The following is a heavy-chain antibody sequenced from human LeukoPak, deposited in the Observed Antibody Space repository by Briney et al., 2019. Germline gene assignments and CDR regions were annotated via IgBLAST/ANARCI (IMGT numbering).Heavy chain of an antibody. D-gene: IGHD3-10*01. V-gene: IGHV4-59*01. CDR2: IYHSGST. CDR3: ARGLRGSGTYDWFDP. J-gene: IGHJ5*02. Sequence: SEPLSLTCTVSGGSISSCYWSWIRQPPGKGLEWLGYIYHSGSTNYNPSLKSRVTISVDTSKNQFSLKLSSVTAADTAVYYCARGLRGSGTYDWFDPWGQGTLVTVSS. CDR1: GGSISSCY.